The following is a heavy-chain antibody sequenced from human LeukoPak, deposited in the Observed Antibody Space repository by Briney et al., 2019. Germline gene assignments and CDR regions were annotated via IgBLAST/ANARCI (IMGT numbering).Heavy chain of an antibody. Sequence: SETLSLTCTVSGGSISSSSYYWGWIRQPPGKGLEWIGSIYHSGNTLYNPSLKSRVTISVDTSKNQFSLKLRSVTAADTAVYYCARHIGGRYYYYYMDVWGKGTTVTISS. CDR1: GGSISSSSYY. V-gene: IGHV4-39*01. D-gene: IGHD3-16*02. CDR2: IYHSGNT. J-gene: IGHJ6*03. CDR3: ARHIGGRYYYYYMDV.